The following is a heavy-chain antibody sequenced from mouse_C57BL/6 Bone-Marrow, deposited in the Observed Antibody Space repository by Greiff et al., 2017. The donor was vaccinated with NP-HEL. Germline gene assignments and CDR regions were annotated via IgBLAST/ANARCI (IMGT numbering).Heavy chain of an antibody. CDR2: ISSGSSTI. CDR1: GFTFSDYG. V-gene: IGHV5-17*01. J-gene: IGHJ4*01. Sequence: DVMLVESGGGLVKPGGSLKLSCAASGFTFSDYGMHWVRQAPEKGLEWVAYISSGSSTIYYADTVKGRFTISRDNAKNTLFLQMTSLRSEDTAMYYCARLRRRDYAMDYWGQGTSVTVSS. CDR3: ARLRRRDYAMDY. D-gene: IGHD2-4*01.